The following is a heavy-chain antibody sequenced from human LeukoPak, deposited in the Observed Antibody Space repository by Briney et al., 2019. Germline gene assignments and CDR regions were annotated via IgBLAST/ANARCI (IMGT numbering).Heavy chain of an antibody. CDR3: AKGAKVGPAAMDY. V-gene: IGHV3-23*01. Sequence: PGGSLRLSCAASGFTFSSYAMSWVRQAPGKGLEWVSGIIGGGDSTFYADSVKGRFTISRDNSKNTLYLQMNSLRAEDTAVYYCAKGAKVGPAAMDYWGQGTLVTVSS. CDR1: GFTFSSYA. D-gene: IGHD2-2*01. J-gene: IGHJ4*02. CDR2: IIGGGDST.